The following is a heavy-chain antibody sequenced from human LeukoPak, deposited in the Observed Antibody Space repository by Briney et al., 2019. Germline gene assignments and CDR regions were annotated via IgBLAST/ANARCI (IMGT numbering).Heavy chain of an antibody. CDR3: ARGIRSSNLDY. D-gene: IGHD6-13*01. CDR2: IHPSCDST. J-gene: IGHJ4*02. CDR1: GYSLSTYY. Sequence: ASVKVSCKISGYSLSTYYLHWVRQAPGQGLEWMGTIHPSCDSTNYAPKFQGRVTMTRDMSTSTVYMEVSSLRSDDTAVYCCARGIRSSNLDYWGQGTLVTVSS. V-gene: IGHV1-46*01.